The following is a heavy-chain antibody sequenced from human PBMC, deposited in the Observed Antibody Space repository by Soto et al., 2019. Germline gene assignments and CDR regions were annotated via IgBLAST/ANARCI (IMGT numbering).Heavy chain of an antibody. Sequence: SEALSLTCTVSGGSISSSSYYWGWIRQPPGKGLEWIGSIYYSGSTYYNPSLKSRVTISVDTSKNQFSLKLSSVTAADTAVYYCARHVHHPPSRYDFCDYWGQGTLVTVSS. CDR2: IYYSGST. D-gene: IGHD3-3*01. CDR3: ARHVHHPPSRYDFCDY. V-gene: IGHV4-39*01. J-gene: IGHJ4*02. CDR1: GGSISSSSYY.